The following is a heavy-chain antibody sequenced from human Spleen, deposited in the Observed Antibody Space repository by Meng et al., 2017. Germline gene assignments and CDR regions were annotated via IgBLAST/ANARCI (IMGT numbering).Heavy chain of an antibody. Sequence: QVQLQLGGAGLWKPSATLSLTCVVSGGSFSDYYWSWTRQPPGKGLEWIGEINHRGNTNYNSFLESRVTISVDTSQNSLSLKLSSVTAADSAVYYCARGPTTVAHDFDYWGQGTLVTVSS. V-gene: IGHV4-34*01. CDR3: ARGPTTVAHDFDY. CDR2: INHRGNT. CDR1: GGSFSDYY. J-gene: IGHJ4*02. D-gene: IGHD4-11*01.